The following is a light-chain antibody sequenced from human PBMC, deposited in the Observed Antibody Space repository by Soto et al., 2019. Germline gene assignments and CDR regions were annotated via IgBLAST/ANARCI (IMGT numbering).Light chain of an antibody. CDR2: AAS. V-gene: IGKV1-39*01. J-gene: IGKJ1*01. CDR3: QQSFSTPPT. CDR1: QSISSY. Sequence: DLQMTQSPSSLSASVGDRVTITCRASQSISSYLNWYQQKAEKAPKLLIYAASSLHSGVTSRFSGRGSGTDFTLTISNLQPEDFATYFCQQSFSTPPTFGQGTNVEIK.